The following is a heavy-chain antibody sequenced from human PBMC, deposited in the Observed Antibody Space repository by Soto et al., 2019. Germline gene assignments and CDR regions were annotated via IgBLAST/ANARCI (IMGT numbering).Heavy chain of an antibody. CDR2: IYYSGST. CDR3: ARYSSSGSFDY. Sequence: ASETLSLTCTVSGGSISSYYWSWIRQPPGKGLEWIGYIYYSGSTNYNPSLKSRVTISVDTSKNQFSLKLSSVTAADTAVYYCARYSSSGSFDYWGQGTLVTVPS. J-gene: IGHJ4*02. D-gene: IGHD6-6*01. V-gene: IGHV4-59*01. CDR1: GGSISSYY.